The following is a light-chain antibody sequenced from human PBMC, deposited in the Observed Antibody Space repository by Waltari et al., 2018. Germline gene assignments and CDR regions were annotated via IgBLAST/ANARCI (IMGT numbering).Light chain of an antibody. CDR2: SNK. CDR1: SSNIGSNT. V-gene: IGLV1-44*01. J-gene: IGLJ2*01. CDR3: AAWDDSLMVV. Sequence: QSVLTQPPSASGTPGQRVTISCSGSSSNIGSNTVNWYQQLPGTAPKLLIYSNKQRPSGVPDRFLGSKSGTSASLAIIGLQSEDEADYYCAAWDDSLMVVFGGGTKLTVL.